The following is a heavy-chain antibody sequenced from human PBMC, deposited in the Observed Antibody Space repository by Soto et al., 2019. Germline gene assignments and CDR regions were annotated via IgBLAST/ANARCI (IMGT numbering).Heavy chain of an antibody. CDR2: IIPILGIA. J-gene: IGHJ5*02. Sequence: SVKVSCKASGYTFTGYYMHWVRQAPGQGLEWMGRIIPILGIANYAQKFQGRVTITADKSTSTAYMELSSLRSEDTAVYYCARSSSSTQTRYNWFDPWGQGTLVTVSS. V-gene: IGHV1-69*02. CDR3: ARSSSSTQTRYNWFDP. CDR1: GYTFTGYY. D-gene: IGHD6-6*01.